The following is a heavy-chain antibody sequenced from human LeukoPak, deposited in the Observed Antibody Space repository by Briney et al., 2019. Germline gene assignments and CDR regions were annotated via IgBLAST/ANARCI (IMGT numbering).Heavy chain of an antibody. CDR2: IGISSGNT. V-gene: IGHV3-48*01. J-gene: IGHJ4*02. CDR1: GSTFSSYS. D-gene: IGHD2-2*01. CDR3: ARDTKYAFDN. Sequence: GGSLRLSCAASGSTFSSYSMNWVRQAPGKGLEWISYIGISSGNTKYADSVKGRFTISGDKAKNSVYLQMNSLRVEDTAVYYCARDTKYAFDNWGQGTLVTVSS.